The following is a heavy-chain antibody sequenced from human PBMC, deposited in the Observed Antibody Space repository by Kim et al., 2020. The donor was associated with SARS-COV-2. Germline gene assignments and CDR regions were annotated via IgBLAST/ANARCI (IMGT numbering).Heavy chain of an antibody. Sequence: SETLSLTCTVSGGSISSSSYYWGWIRQPPGKGLEWIGSIYYSGSTYYNPSLKSRVTISVDTSKNQFSLKLSSVTAADTAVYYCARHGAPTPPRITMIVVTGGGAFDIWGQGTMVTVSS. D-gene: IGHD3-22*01. CDR1: GGSISSSSYY. J-gene: IGHJ3*02. CDR2: IYYSGST. CDR3: ARHGAPTPPRITMIVVTGGGAFDI. V-gene: IGHV4-39*01.